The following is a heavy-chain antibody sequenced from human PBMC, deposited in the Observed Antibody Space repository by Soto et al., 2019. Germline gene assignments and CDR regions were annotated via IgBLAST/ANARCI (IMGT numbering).Heavy chain of an antibody. CDR2: IKSKTDGGTT. V-gene: IGHV3-15*01. J-gene: IGHJ4*02. Sequence: GGSLRLSCAASGFTFSNAWMSWVRQAPGKGLEWVGRIKSKTDGGTTEHAAPVKGRFTISRDDSKNTLYLQMNSLKTEDTAVYYCTTVPLTVTLRDYWGQGTLVTVSS. D-gene: IGHD4-4*01. CDR1: GFTFSNAW. CDR3: TTVPLTVTLRDY.